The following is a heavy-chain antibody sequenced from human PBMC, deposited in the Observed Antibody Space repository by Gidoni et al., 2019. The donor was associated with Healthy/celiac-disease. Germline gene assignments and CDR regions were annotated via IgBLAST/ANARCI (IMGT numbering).Heavy chain of an antibody. J-gene: IGHJ5*02. D-gene: IGHD3-9*01. CDR1: GYTLTELS. CDR3: ATVPSTSYYDILTGYWAGWFDP. V-gene: IGHV1-24*01. CDR2: FDPEDGET. Sequence: QVQLVQSGAEVKKPGASVKVSCKVSGYTLTELSMHWVRQAPGKGLEWMGGFDPEDGETIYAQKFQGRVTMTEDTSTDTAYMELSSLRSEDTAVYYCATVPSTSYYDILTGYWAGWFDPWGQGTLVTVSS.